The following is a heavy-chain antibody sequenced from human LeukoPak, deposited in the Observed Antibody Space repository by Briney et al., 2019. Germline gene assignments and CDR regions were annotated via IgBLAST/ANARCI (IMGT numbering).Heavy chain of an antibody. CDR1: GFTFSSYW. J-gene: IGHJ4*02. D-gene: IGHD2-2*01. CDR2: INSDGSST. CDR3: ARDHCSSTSCYLNAYYFDY. V-gene: IGHV3-74*01. Sequence: GGSLRLSCAASGFTFSSYWMHWVRPAPGKGLVWVSRINSDGSSTTYADSVKGRFTISRDNAKNTLYLQMNSLRAEHTAVYYCARDHCSSTSCYLNAYYFDYWGQGTLVTVSS.